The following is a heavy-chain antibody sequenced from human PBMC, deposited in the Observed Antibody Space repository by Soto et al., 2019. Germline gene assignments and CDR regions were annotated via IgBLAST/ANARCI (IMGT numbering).Heavy chain of an antibody. CDR3: AEKGGGASIDFWRANWFDP. V-gene: IGHV1-69*06. CDR2: IIPIFGGP. CDR1: GGMFSDYT. J-gene: IGHJ5*02. D-gene: IGHD3-3*01. Sequence: QVQLVQSGAGVKKPGSSVTVSCKASGGMFSDYTISWVRQAPGQGLEWLGGIIPIFGGPHYAQKFQGRVTITADKPTSAVYLELRDLTSEDAAVYYCAEKGGGASIDFWRANWFDPWGQGPLVTVSS.